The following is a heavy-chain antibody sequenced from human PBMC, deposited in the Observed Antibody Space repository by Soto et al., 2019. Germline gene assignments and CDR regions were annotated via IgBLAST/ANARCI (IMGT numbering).Heavy chain of an antibody. CDR2: IIPIFGTA. CDR3: ARGVPNFYENSGPYYYYYYGMDV. CDR1: GGTFSSYA. D-gene: IGHD3-22*01. Sequence: SVKVSCKASGGTFSSYAISWVRQAPGQGLEWMGGIIPIFGTANYAQKFQGRVTITADESTSTAYMELSSLRSEDTAVYYCARGVPNFYENSGPYYYYYYGMDVLGQRTTGTVSS. V-gene: IGHV1-69*13. J-gene: IGHJ6*02.